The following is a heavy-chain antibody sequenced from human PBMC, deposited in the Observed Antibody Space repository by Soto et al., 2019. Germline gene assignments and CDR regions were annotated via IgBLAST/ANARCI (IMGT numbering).Heavy chain of an antibody. Sequence: EVQLLESGGGLVQRGGSLRLSCAASGFPFSSYVMSWVRQAPGKGLEWVSGISGGGSNTFSADSVKGRFTISRDNSKNTLLLQMNSLGAEDTAVYYCAKDSNKYSSSLRGRYFDYWGQGIGVTVSS. CDR1: GFPFSSYV. J-gene: IGHJ4*02. CDR2: ISGGGSNT. D-gene: IGHD4-4*01. V-gene: IGHV3-23*01. CDR3: AKDSNKYSSSLRGRYFDY.